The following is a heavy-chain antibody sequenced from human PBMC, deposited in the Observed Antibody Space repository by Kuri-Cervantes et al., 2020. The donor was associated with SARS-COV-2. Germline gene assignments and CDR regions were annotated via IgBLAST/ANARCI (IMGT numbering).Heavy chain of an antibody. CDR2: IKPEGGEK. D-gene: IGHD3-22*01. CDR1: GFTFRSCW. J-gene: IGHJ4*02. CDR3: ARAGDITMIVEYYFDY. Sequence: GESLKISCAASGFTFRSCWMSWVRQAPGKGLEWVAAIKPEGGEKHYVDSVRGRFTISRDDAKNSLHLQMNSLRAEDTAVYYCARAGDITMIVEYYFDYWGQGTLVTVSS. V-gene: IGHV3-7*01.